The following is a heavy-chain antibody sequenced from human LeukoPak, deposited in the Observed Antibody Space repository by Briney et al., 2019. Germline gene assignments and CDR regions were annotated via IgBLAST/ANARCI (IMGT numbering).Heavy chain of an antibody. CDR1: GDSSSSGGYY. CDR2: VYYSGST. J-gene: IGHJ3*02. CDR3: ARGLNDAFDI. Sequence: SETLSLTCTVSGDSSSSGGYYWSWIRQYPGKGLEWIGYVYYSGSTYCNPSLKSRVTISVDTSKNQFSLKLSSVTAADTAVYYCARGLNDAFDIWGKGQWSPSLQ. V-gene: IGHV4-31*03.